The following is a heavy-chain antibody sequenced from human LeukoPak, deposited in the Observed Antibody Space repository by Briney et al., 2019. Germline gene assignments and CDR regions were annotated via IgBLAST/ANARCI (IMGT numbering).Heavy chain of an antibody. J-gene: IGHJ4*02. CDR3: APRGVAGSFDY. CDR2: ISGSGGST. D-gene: IGHD6-19*01. V-gene: IGHV3-23*01. Sequence: GGSLRLSCAASGFTFSSYAMSWVRQAPGKGLEWVSAISGSGGSTYYADSVKGRFIISRDNSKNTLYLQMNSLRAEDTAVYYCAPRGVAGSFDYWGQGTLVTVSS. CDR1: GFTFSSYA.